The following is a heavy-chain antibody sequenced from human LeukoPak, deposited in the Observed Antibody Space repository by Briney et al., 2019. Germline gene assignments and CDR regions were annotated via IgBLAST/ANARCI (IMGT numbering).Heavy chain of an antibody. V-gene: IGHV3-23*01. Sequence: GGSLRLSCAASGFTFSSYAMSWVRQAPGKGLEWVSAISGSGGSTYYADSVKGRFTISRDNSKNMLYLQMNSLRAEDTAVYYCAKGRSSSSSSGYYFDYWGQGTLVTVSS. CDR1: GFTFSSYA. J-gene: IGHJ4*02. D-gene: IGHD6-6*01. CDR2: ISGSGGST. CDR3: AKGRSSSSSSGYYFDY.